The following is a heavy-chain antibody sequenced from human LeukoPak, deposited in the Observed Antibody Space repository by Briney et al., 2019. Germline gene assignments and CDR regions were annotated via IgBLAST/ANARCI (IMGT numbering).Heavy chain of an antibody. Sequence: GGSLRLSCAASGFTFSSYDIHWVRQAPGKGLEWVAFIRYDGSNKYYADSVRGRFTISRDNSKNTLYLQMNSLRAEDTAVYYCARAVTISPDAFDIWGQGTMVTVSS. CDR2: IRYDGSNK. CDR1: GFTFSSYD. V-gene: IGHV3-30*02. D-gene: IGHD3-9*01. CDR3: ARAVTISPDAFDI. J-gene: IGHJ3*02.